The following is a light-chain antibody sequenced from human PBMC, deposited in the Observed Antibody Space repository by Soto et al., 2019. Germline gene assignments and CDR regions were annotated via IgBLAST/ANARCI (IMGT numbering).Light chain of an antibody. V-gene: IGLV2-23*01. CDR1: SSDVGNYNL. CDR3: CSYAGSLWV. Sequence: QSALTQPASVSGSPGQSITISCTGTSSDVGNYNLVSWYQQRPGQAPKLMIFEGSRRPSGVSKRFSGSRSGNTASLTISGLQTEDEADYYCCSYAGSLWVFGGGPQLTVL. J-gene: IGLJ3*02. CDR2: EGS.